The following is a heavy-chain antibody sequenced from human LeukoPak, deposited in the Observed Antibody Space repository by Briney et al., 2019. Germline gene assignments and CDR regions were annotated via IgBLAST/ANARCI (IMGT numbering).Heavy chain of an antibody. V-gene: IGHV3-30*18. D-gene: IGHD1-1*01. J-gene: IGHJ4*02. CDR2: ISYDGSNK. Sequence: GGSLRLSCAASGFTFSSYGMHWVLQAPGKGLEWVAVISYDGSNKYYADSVKGRFTISRDNSKNTLYLQMNSLRAEDTAVYYCANVGTTTSPPFDYWGQGTLVTVSS. CDR3: ANVGTTTSPPFDY. CDR1: GFTFSSYG.